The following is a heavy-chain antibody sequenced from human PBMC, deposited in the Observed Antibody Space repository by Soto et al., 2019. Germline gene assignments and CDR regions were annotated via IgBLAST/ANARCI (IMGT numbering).Heavy chain of an antibody. CDR1: GFTFSTYG. Sequence: QVQLVESGGGVVQPGRSLRLSCAASGFTFSTYGMHWVRQAPGTGLEWVAVIWYDGRHKDYADSVKGRFTISRDNSKNTLYLQINSLGVEDTAVYYGARAVGPFDYWGQGTLVAVSS. CDR2: IWYDGRHK. J-gene: IGHJ4*02. V-gene: IGHV3-33*01. CDR3: ARAVGPFDY. D-gene: IGHD1-26*01.